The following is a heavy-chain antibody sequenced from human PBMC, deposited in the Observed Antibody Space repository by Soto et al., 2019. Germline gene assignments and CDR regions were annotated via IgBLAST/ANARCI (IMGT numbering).Heavy chain of an antibody. V-gene: IGHV2-5*02. CDR2: IYWDDDK. J-gene: IGHJ5*02. D-gene: IGHD2-2*01. CDR3: AHKTVYCSSTSCYFGWFDP. CDR1: GFSLSTSGVG. Sequence: QITLKESGPPLVKPTQTLTLTCTFSGFSLSTSGVGVGWIRQPPGKALEWLALIYWDDDKRYSPSLKSRLTITKDTSKNQVVLTMTNMDPVDTATYYCAHKTVYCSSTSCYFGWFDPWGQGTLVTVSS.